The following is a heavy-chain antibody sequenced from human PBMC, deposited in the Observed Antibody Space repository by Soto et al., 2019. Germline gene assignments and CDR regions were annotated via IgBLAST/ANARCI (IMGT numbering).Heavy chain of an antibody. J-gene: IGHJ4*02. CDR2: ISAYNGNT. D-gene: IGHD3-3*01. V-gene: IGHV1-18*04. Sequence: QVQRVQSGAEVKKPGASVKVSCKASGYTFTSYGISWVRQAPGQGLEWMGWISAYNGNTNYAQKLQGRVTMTTDTSTSTAYMELRSLRSDDTAVYYCARDKGTYYDFWSGPSLDYWGQGTLVTVSS. CDR1: GYTFTSYG. CDR3: ARDKGTYYDFWSGPSLDY.